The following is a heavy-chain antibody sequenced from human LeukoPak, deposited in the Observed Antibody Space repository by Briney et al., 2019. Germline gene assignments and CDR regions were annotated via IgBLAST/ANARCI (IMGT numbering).Heavy chain of an antibody. CDR2: IIPIFGTT. CDR3: ARQGTVTDDDAFET. J-gene: IGHJ3*02. CDR1: GGTFNNYA. V-gene: IGHV1-69*06. D-gene: IGHD4-17*01. Sequence: SVKVSRKAAGGTFNNYAITWVRQAPGQGLEWMGGIIPIFGTTNHAQKFQGRVTISADKSTSTVYMELSSLTSEDTAVFYCARQGTVTDDDAFETWGQGTMVTVST.